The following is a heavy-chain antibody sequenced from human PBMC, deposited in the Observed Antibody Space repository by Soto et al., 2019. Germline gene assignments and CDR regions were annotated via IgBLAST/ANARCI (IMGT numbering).Heavy chain of an antibody. CDR1: RSSISSYY. D-gene: IGHD6-19*01. J-gene: IGHJ6*02. CDR3: ARARIAVAGSIYYGMDV. CDR2: IYYSGST. Sequence: SETLSLTCTVARSSISSYYWSWIRQPPGKGLEWIGYIYYSGSTNYNPSLKSRVTISVDTSKNQFSLKLSSVTAADTAVYYCARARIAVAGSIYYGMDVWGQGTTVTVSS. V-gene: IGHV4-59*01.